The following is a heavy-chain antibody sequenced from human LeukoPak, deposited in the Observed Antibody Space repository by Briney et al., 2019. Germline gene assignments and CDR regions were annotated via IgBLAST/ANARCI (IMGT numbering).Heavy chain of an antibody. J-gene: IGHJ4*02. CDR1: GFTFSSYG. V-gene: IGHV3-33*06. CDR2: IWYDGSNK. Sequence: GGSLRLSCAASGFTFSSYGMHWVRQAPGKGLEWVAVIWYDGSNKYYADSVKGRFTISRDNSKNTLYPQMNSLRAEDTAVYYCAKEHYSGYDLFDYWGQGTLVTVSS. D-gene: IGHD5-12*01. CDR3: AKEHYSGYDLFDY.